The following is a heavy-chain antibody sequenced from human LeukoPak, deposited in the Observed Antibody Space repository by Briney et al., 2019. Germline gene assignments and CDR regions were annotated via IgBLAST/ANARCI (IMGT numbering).Heavy chain of an antibody. CDR1: GYTFTGYY. CDR2: INPNSGGT. D-gene: IGHD3-22*01. Sequence: ASVKVSCKASGYTFTGYYMHWVRQAPGQGLEWMGWINPNSGGTNYAQKFQGRVTMTRDTSISTAYMELSRLRSDDTAVYYCARTIGYCDSSGCVYWGQGTLVTVSS. J-gene: IGHJ4*02. V-gene: IGHV1-2*02. CDR3: ARTIGYCDSSGCVY.